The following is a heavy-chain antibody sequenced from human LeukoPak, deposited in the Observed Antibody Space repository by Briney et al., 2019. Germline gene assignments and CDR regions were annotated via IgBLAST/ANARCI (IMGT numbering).Heavy chain of an antibody. J-gene: IGHJ6*03. D-gene: IGHD3-10*02. CDR3: ARDFLSPMSFYMDV. CDR2: ISSSSSTI. CDR1: GFTFSSYS. Sequence: GGSLRLSCAASGFTFSSYSMNWVRQAPGKGLEWVSYISSSSSTIYYADSVKGRFTISRDNAKNSLYLQMNSLRAEDTAVYYCARDFLSPMSFYMDVWGKGTTVTVSS. V-gene: IGHV3-48*01.